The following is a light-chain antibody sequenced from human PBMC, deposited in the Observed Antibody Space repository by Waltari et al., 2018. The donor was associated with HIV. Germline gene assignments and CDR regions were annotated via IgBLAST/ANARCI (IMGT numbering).Light chain of an antibody. CDR3: MQGTHWLWT. CDR1: QSLVHSDGNIY. V-gene: IGKV2-30*02. CDR2: TVS. Sequence: VVMTQSPLSLPVPLGQPASISCKSSQSLVHSDGNIYLNWFHQRPGQSTRRLIYTVSNRDSGVPDRISGSGSGTNFTLKITKVEAEDVGVYYCMQGTHWLWTFGQGTRVEIK. J-gene: IGKJ1*01.